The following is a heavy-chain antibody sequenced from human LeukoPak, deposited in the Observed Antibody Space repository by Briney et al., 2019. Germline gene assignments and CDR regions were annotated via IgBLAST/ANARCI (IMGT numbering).Heavy chain of an antibody. CDR1: GYTFTGYY. D-gene: IGHD2-15*01. J-gene: IGHJ4*02. V-gene: IGHV1-2*02. Sequence: ASVKVSCKASGYTFTGYYMHWVRQAPGQGLEWMGWINPNSGGTSYAQKFQGRVTMIRDTSISIAYMELSSLRSDDTAVYYCARDLEGYCSGGTCYFDYWGQGTLVTVSS. CDR2: INPNSGGT. CDR3: ARDLEGYCSGGTCYFDY.